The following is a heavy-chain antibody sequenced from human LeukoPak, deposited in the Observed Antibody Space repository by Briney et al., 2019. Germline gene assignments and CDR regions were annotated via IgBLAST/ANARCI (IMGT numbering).Heavy chain of an antibody. D-gene: IGHD1-26*01. V-gene: IGHV4-30-4*01. CDR3: ARVPVYSGTYFDY. CDR1: GGSISSGDYY. J-gene: IGHJ4*02. CDR2: IYYSGST. Sequence: SQTLSLTCTVSGGSISSGDYYWSWLRQPPGKGLEWIGYIYYSGSTCFNPSLKSRVTISVETSKNQFSLKLSSVTAADTAVYYCARVPVYSGTYFDYWGQGTLVTVSS.